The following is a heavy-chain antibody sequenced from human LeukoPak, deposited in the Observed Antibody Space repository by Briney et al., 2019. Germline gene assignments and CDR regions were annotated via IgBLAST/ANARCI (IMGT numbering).Heavy chain of an antibody. CDR2: INPNSGGT. CDR3: ARDRAGGYSGYDPFFDY. J-gene: IGHJ4*02. V-gene: IGHV1-2*02. D-gene: IGHD5-12*01. CDR1: GYTFTGYY. Sequence: GASVRVSCTASGYTFTGYYMHWVRQAPGQGLEWMGWINPNSGGTNYAQKFQGRVTMTRDTSISTAYMELSRLRSDDTAVYYCARDRAGGYSGYDPFFDYWGQGTLVTVSS.